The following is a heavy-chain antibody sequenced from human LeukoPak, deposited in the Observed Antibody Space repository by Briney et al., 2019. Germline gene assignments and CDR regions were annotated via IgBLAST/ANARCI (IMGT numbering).Heavy chain of an antibody. CDR2: ISSSSSYI. D-gene: IGHD3-22*01. Sequence: GGSLRPSCAASGFTFSSYAMSWVRQAPGKGLEWVSSISSSSSYIYYADSVKGRFTISRDNSKNTLYLQMNSLRAEDTAVYYCARVRYSSGYYFDYWGQGTLVTVSS. J-gene: IGHJ4*02. CDR1: GFTFSSYA. V-gene: IGHV3-21*01. CDR3: ARVRYSSGYYFDY.